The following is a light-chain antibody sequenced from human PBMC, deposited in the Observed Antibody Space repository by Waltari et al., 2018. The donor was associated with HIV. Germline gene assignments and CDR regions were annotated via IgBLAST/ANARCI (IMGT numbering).Light chain of an antibody. CDR2: EVS. Sequence: QSALTPPPSASGSPGQSVTISCTGTSSDVGGYNSVSWYQQHPGKAPKLMIYEVSKRPSGVPDRFSGSKSGNTASLTVSGLQAEDEADYYCSSYAGSNKFVVFGGGTKLTVL. J-gene: IGLJ2*01. V-gene: IGLV2-8*01. CDR1: SSDVGGYNS. CDR3: SSYAGSNKFVV.